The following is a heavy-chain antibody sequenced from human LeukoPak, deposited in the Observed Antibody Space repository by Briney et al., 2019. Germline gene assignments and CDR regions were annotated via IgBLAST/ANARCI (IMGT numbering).Heavy chain of an antibody. CDR2: IYYSGST. D-gene: IGHD3-10*01. Sequence: SETLSLTCTVSGGSISSYYWSWIRQPPGKGLEWIGYIYYSGSTNYNPSLRSRVTISVDTSKNQFSLKLSSVTAADTAVYYCARHNMVRGVKELDYWGQGTLVTVSS. J-gene: IGHJ4*02. CDR1: GGSISSYY. V-gene: IGHV4-59*08. CDR3: ARHNMVRGVKELDY.